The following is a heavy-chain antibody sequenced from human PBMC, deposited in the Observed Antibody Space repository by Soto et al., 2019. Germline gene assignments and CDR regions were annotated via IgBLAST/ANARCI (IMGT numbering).Heavy chain of an antibody. Sequence: QVQLQESGPGLMKPSQPLSLTCTVSGGYIRTAGSCWSWVRQHPGKGLEWIGYMSHSETTHYNSSLKSRGTISIDTSKNQFSLNLDSVPAADTAVYYCARGYSRPDWFDSWGPGTLVVVSS. D-gene: IGHD5-12*01. CDR2: MSHSETT. V-gene: IGHV4-31*03. CDR1: GGYIRTAGSC. J-gene: IGHJ5*01. CDR3: ARGYSRPDWFDS.